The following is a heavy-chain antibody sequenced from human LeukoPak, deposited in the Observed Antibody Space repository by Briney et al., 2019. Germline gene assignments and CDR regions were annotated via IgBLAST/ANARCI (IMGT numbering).Heavy chain of an antibody. CDR1: GFTLSSYA. CDR2: MSGSGGST. D-gene: IGHD6-19*01. J-gene: IGHJ4*02. Sequence: GRSLRLSSPASGFTLSSYAMSWVRQAAGKGREWVAAMSGSGGSTYYADSVKGRFTISRDNSKNTLYLQMISLRAEDTAVYYCAKDWYISGWYRDYWGQGTLVTVSS. V-gene: IGHV3-23*01. CDR3: AKDWYISGWYRDY.